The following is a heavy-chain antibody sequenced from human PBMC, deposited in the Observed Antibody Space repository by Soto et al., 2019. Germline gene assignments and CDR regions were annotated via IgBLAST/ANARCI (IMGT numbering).Heavy chain of an antibody. CDR3: ARDPEGINDFDY. J-gene: IGHJ4*02. CDR1: GFTFSNYG. Sequence: EVQLVESGGGLVQPGGSLRLSCAASGFTFSNYGMNWARQAPGRGLEWVTHINAPGETKAYSDSVKGRFTISIDDAKNSLYLQMNSLTADDTAIYYCARDPEGINDFDYWGQGTLVTVSS. V-gene: IGHV3-48*04. CDR2: INAPGETK. D-gene: IGHD2-21*01.